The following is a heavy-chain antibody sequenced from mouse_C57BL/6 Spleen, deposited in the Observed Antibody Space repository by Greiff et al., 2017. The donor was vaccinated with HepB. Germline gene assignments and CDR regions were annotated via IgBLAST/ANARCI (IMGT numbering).Heavy chain of an antibody. J-gene: IGHJ3*01. CDR2: ISDGGSYT. V-gene: IGHV5-4*01. CDR1: GFTFSSYA. Sequence: EVHLVESGGGLVKPGGSLKLSCAASGFTFSSYAMSWFRQTPEKRLEWVATISDGGSYTYYPDNVKGRFTISRDNAKNNLYLQMSHLKSEDTAMYYCARDHDYDVAYWGQGTLVTVSA. D-gene: IGHD2-4*01. CDR3: ARDHDYDVAY.